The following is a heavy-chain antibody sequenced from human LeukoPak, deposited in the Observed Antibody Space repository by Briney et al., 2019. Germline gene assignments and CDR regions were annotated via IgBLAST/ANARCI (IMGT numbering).Heavy chain of an antibody. CDR2: IYYSGST. V-gene: IGHV4-30-4*01. CDR1: GGSISSGDYY. Sequence: SQTLSLTCTVSGGSISSGDYYWSWIRQPPGKGLEWIGYIYYSGSTYYNPSLESRVTISVDTSKNQFSLKLSSVTAADTAVYYCARVPLRYFAPHYLDYWGQGTLVTVSS. D-gene: IGHD3-9*01. CDR3: ARVPLRYFAPHYLDY. J-gene: IGHJ4*02.